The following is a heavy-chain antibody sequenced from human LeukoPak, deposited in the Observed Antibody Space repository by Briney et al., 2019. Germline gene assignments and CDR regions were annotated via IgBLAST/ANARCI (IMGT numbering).Heavy chain of an antibody. CDR3: ARDKNGATPDY. CDR1: GGSISSGGYY. J-gene: IGHJ4*02. V-gene: IGHV4-31*03. D-gene: IGHD2-15*01. Sequence: TLSLTCTVSGGSISSGGYYWSWIRQHPGKGLEWIGYIYYSGSTYYNPSLKSRVTISVDTSKNQFSLKLSSVTAADTAVYYCARDKNGATPDYWGQGALVTVSS. CDR2: IYYSGST.